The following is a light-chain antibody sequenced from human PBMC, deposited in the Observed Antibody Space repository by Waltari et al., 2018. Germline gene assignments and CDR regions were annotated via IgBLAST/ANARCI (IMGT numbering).Light chain of an antibody. CDR3: QQLSSYPLT. V-gene: IGKV1-9*01. J-gene: IGKJ4*01. CDR1: QGISSY. CDR2: DAS. Sequence: IQLTQSPSSLSASVGDRVTITCRASQGISSYLAWYQQKPGKAPQLLIYDASTLQSGVPSRFSGSGSGTDFTLTISSLQPEDFATYYCQQLSSYPLTFGGGTKVEIK.